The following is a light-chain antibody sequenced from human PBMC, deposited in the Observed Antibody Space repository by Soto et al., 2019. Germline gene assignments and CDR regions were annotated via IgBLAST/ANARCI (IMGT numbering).Light chain of an antibody. CDR3: SSYTSGSTWV. CDR2: EVS. V-gene: IGLV2-14*01. CDR1: SSDVGAYNY. Sequence: QSALTQPASVSASPGQSITISCTGTSSDVGAYNYVSWYQQHPGKAPKLMIYEVSNRPSGVSNRFSGSKSGNTASLTISGLQAEDEGDYYCSSYTSGSTWVFGGGTKLTVL. J-gene: IGLJ3*02.